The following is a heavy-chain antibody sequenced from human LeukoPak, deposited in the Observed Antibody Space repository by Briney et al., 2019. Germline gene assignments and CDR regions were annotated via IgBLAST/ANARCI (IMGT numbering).Heavy chain of an antibody. V-gene: IGHV4-34*01. D-gene: IGHD6-6*01. CDR2: INHSGST. CDR1: GGSFSGYY. Sequence: SETLSLTCAVYGGSFSGYYWSWIRQPPGKGLEWIGEINHSGSTNYNPSLTSRVTISVDTSKNQFSLKLSSVTAADTAVYYCARGRPIAARPSYGMDVWGQGTTVTVSS. CDR3: ARGRPIAARPSYGMDV. J-gene: IGHJ6*02.